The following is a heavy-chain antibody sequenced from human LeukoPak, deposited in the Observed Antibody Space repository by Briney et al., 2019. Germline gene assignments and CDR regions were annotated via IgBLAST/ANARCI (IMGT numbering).Heavy chain of an antibody. CDR2: IYSGGDT. Sequence: PGGSLRLSCATSGFTVSRNYMNWVRQAPGKGLEWVSVIYSGGDTYYADSVKGRFTISRDISKNTVYLQMNSLRAEDTAMYYCARPWDERLNFDYWGQGTLVTVSS. V-gene: IGHV3-66*02. CDR3: ARPWDERLNFDY. CDR1: GFTVSRNY. J-gene: IGHJ4*02. D-gene: IGHD1-26*01.